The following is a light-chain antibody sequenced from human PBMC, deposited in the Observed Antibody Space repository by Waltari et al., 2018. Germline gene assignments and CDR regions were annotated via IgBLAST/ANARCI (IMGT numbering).Light chain of an antibody. V-gene: IGKV3-15*01. CDR3: QQYNNWPLT. CDR1: QSVTTF. Sequence: ERVMTQSPATLSLSPGERATLSCRASQSVTTFLAWYQQKPGQAPRLLIYGASSRVTGLPDRFSGSVSGTEFTLTISSLQSEDSAVYYCQQYNNWPLTFGQGTRLEIK. J-gene: IGKJ5*01. CDR2: GAS.